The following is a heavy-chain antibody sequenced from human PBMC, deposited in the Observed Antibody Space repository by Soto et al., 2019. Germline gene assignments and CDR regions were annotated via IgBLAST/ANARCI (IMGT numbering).Heavy chain of an antibody. CDR2: ISGTGITT. V-gene: IGHV3-23*01. Sequence: EVQLLESGGGLVQPGGSLRLSCAASGFTFSRYAMSWVRQAPGKGLEWVSAISGTGITTYYADSVKGRFTISRDDSRNTLFLQMNSLRAEDTAIYYCAKYRDMYSSSSGIYYYGMDVWGQGTTVTGSS. CDR3: AKYRDMYSSSSGIYYYGMDV. D-gene: IGHD6-6*01. J-gene: IGHJ6*02. CDR1: GFTFSRYA.